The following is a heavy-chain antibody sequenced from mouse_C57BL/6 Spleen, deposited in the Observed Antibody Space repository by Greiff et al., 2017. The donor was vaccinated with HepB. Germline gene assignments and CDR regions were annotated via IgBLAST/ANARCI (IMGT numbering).Heavy chain of an antibody. D-gene: IGHD3-3*01. CDR2: VDPENGDT. V-gene: IGHV14-4*01. CDR1: GFNIKDDY. J-gene: IGHJ2*01. Sequence: EVMLVESGAELVRPGASVKLSCTASGFNIKDDYMHWVKQRPEQGLEWIGWVDPENGDTEYASKFQGKATITADTSSNTAYLQLSSLTSEDTAVYYCLGTDYWGQGTTLTVSS. CDR3: LGTDY.